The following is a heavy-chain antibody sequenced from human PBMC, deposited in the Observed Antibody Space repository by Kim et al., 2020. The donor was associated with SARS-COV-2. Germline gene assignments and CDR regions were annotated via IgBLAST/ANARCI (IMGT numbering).Heavy chain of an antibody. J-gene: IGHJ5*02. CDR1: GFSFTIYD. V-gene: IGHV1-8*01. Sequence: ASVKVSCKASGFSFTIYDVNWVRQAPGQGLEWMGWMNPNSGHTGYAQKFQGRVTMTWNTAISTAYMDLSSLTSEDTAVYYCTRAVNCGTGWLDPWGQGTLVTVSS. CDR2: MNPNSGHT. CDR3: TRAVNCGTGWLDP. D-gene: IGHD1-20*01.